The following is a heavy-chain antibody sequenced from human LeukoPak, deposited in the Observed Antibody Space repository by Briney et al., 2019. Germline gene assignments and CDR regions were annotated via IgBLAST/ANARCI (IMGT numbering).Heavy chain of an antibody. Sequence: ASVTVSCKASGYTFTSYAMHWVRQAPGQRLEWMGWINAGNGNTKYSQKFQGRVTITRDTSASTAYMELSSLRAEDTAVYYCAKYSYDSSDYYYGLDSWGQGTLLTVSS. CDR3: AKYSYDSSDYYYGLDS. D-gene: IGHD3-22*01. V-gene: IGHV1-3*01. CDR2: INAGNGNT. CDR1: GYTFTSYA. J-gene: IGHJ4*02.